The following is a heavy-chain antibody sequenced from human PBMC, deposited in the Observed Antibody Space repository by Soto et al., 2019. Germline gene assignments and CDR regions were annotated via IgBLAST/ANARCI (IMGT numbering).Heavy chain of an antibody. V-gene: IGHV3-30-3*01. CDR1: GFTFSSYA. Sequence: QVQLVESGGGVVQPGRSLRLSCVASGFTFSSYAMYWVRQAPGKGLEWVAVISYDGNNKYYADSVEGRFTISRDNSKNTRYLQMNSLRLEDTAVYYCARAGCDGGSCYTLVGLRYGMDVWGQGTTVTVSS. J-gene: IGHJ6*02. CDR2: ISYDGNNK. D-gene: IGHD2-15*01. CDR3: ARAGCDGGSCYTLVGLRYGMDV.